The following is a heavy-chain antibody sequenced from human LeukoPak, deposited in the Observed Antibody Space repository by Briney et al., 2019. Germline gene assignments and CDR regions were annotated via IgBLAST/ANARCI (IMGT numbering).Heavy chain of an antibody. V-gene: IGHV1-8*01. D-gene: IGHD2-15*01. Sequence: ASVKVSCKASGYTFTSYDINWVRQATGQGLEWMGWMNPNIGNTGYAQKFQGRVTMTRNTSISTAYMGLSSLRSEDTAVYYCARGSAGRDCSGGSCYSAAFDIWGQGTMVTVSS. CDR3: ARGSAGRDCSGGSCYSAAFDI. J-gene: IGHJ3*02. CDR1: GYTFTSYD. CDR2: MNPNIGNT.